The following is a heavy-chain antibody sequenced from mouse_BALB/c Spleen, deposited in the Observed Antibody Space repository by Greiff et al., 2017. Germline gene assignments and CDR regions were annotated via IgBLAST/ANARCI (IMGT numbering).Heavy chain of an antibody. CDR3: ARDGRWFAY. D-gene: IGHD3-1*01. CDR2: ISSGGSYT. J-gene: IGHJ3*01. CDR1: GFTFSSYA. V-gene: IGHV5-9-4*01. Sequence: EVQVVESGGGLVKPGGSLKLSCAASGFTFSSYAMSWVRQSPEKRLEWVAEISSGGSYTYYPDTVTGRFTISRDNAKNTLYLEMSSLRSEDTAMYYCARDGRWFAYWGQGTLVTVSA.